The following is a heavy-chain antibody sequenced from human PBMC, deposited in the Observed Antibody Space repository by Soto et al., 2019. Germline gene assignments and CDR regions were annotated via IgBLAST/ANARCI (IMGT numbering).Heavy chain of an antibody. D-gene: IGHD6-13*01. CDR1: GYTFSNFW. Sequence: EFLKISFRCSGYTFSNFWIAWVRHLPGKGLEWMGIIYPGDHETRYSPSFHGKVTISADKSINTAYLQWSSLEASDSAFYYCARSPRSSPYFDYWGQGALVTVSS. V-gene: IGHV5-51*01. CDR2: IYPGDHET. J-gene: IGHJ4*02. CDR3: ARSPRSSPYFDY.